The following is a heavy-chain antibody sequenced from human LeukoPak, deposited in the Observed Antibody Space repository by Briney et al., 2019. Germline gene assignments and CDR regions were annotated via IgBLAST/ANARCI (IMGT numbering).Heavy chain of an antibody. CDR1: GYTFTGYY. V-gene: IGHV1-2*04. CDR2: INPNSGGT. D-gene: IGHD5-18*01. J-gene: IGHJ4*02. Sequence: ASVKVSCKASGYTFTGYYMHWVRQAPGQGLEWMGWINPNSGGTNYAQKFQGWVTMTRDTSISTAYMELSRLRSDDTAVYYCATVPFSVGGYSYGLYYWGQGTLVTVSS. CDR3: ATVPFSVGGYSYGLYY.